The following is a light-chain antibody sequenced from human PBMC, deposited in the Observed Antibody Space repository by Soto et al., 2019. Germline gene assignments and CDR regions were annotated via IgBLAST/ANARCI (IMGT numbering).Light chain of an antibody. CDR3: CSYAGSSIVV. J-gene: IGLJ2*01. V-gene: IGLV2-23*02. CDR2: EVS. Sequence: QSALTQPASVSGSPGQSITISCTGTSSDVGSYNLVSWYQQHPGKAPKLMIYEVSKRPSGVSNRFSGSKSGNTASLTIFGLQAEDEADYYCCSYAGSSIVVFGGGTKLTVL. CDR1: SSDVGSYNL.